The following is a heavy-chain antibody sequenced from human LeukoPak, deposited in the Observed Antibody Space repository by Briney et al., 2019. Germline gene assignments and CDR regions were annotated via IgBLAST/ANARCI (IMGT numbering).Heavy chain of an antibody. CDR1: GFTFSSYG. Sequence: GGSLRLSCAASGFTFSSYGMHWVRQAPGKGLEWVAFIRYDGSYKYYADSVKGRFTISRDNSKNTLYLQMNSLRSEDTAVYYCARGEEIITGPASSRYYYYYYYMDVWGKGTTVTVPS. CDR3: ARGEEIITGPASSRYYYYYYYMDV. CDR2: IRYDGSYK. D-gene: IGHD1-20*01. V-gene: IGHV3-30*02. J-gene: IGHJ6*03.